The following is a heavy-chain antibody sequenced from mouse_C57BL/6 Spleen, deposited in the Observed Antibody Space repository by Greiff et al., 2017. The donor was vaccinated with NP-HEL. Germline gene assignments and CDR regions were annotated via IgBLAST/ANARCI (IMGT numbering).Heavy chain of an antibody. CDR3: ARAMKSYSNNVPAWFAY. D-gene: IGHD2-5*01. Sequence: VKLQQSGAELVRPGSSVKLSCKASGYTFTSYWLHWVKQRPIQGLEWIGNIDPSDSDTHYNPKFQDKATLTVDKSSSTAYMQLSSLTSEDSAVYYCARAMKSYSNNVPAWFAYWGQGTLVTVSA. V-gene: IGHV1-52*01. J-gene: IGHJ3*01. CDR2: IDPSDSDT. CDR1: GYTFTSYW.